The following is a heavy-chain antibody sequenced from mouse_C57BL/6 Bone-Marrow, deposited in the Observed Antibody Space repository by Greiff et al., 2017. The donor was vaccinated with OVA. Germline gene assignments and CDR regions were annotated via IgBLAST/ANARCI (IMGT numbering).Heavy chain of an antibody. V-gene: IGHV10-3*01. D-gene: IGHD2-4*01. CDR1: GFTFNTYA. J-gene: IGHJ1*03. Sequence: EVKLVESGGGLVQPKGSLKLSCAASGFTFNTYAMHWVRQAPGKGLEWVARIRSKSSNYATYYADSVKDRFTISRDDSQSMLYLQMNNLKTEDTAMYYCVRDFAYDYDSYWYFDVWGTGTTVTVSS. CDR2: IRSKSSNYAT. CDR3: VRDFAYDYDSYWYFDV.